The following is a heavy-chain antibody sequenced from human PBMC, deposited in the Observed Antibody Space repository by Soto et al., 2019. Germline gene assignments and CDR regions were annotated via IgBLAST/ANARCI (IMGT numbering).Heavy chain of an antibody. Sequence: PGGSLRLSCAASGFTFSSYALTWVRQAPGKGLEWVSAIPGGDSSNTYYADSVRGRFTISRDNSKNTLYLQMNSLRAEDTAVYYCAKCWNFYDGSGYYYRAYYFDSWGQGTLVTVSS. CDR3: AKCWNFYDGSGYYYRAYYFDS. J-gene: IGHJ4*02. CDR2: IPGGDSSNT. D-gene: IGHD3-22*01. V-gene: IGHV3-23*01. CDR1: GFTFSSYA.